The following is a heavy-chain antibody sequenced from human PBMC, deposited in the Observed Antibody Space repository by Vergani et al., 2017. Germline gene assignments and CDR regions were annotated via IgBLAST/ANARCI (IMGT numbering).Heavy chain of an antibody. CDR1: GASIRSSNYY. CDR3: ARHSTVEWLVKLGWIDP. V-gene: IGHV4-39*01. J-gene: IGHJ5*02. CDR2: IYYSGST. D-gene: IGHD6-19*01. Sequence: QLQLQESGPGLVKPSATLSLTCSVSGASIRSSNYYWGWIRQPPGKVLEWIASIYYSGSTYYNPSLKSRVTIFVDTSKNQFSLKLSSVTAADTAVYFCARHSTVEWLVKLGWIDPWGQGILVTVSS.